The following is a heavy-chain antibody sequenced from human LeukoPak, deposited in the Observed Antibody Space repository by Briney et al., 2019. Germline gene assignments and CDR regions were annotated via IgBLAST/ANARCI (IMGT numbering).Heavy chain of an antibody. CDR1: GGTFSSYT. Sequence: SVKVSCKASGGTFSSYTISWVRQAPGQGLEWMGRIIPILGLANYAQKFQGRVTITADKSTSTAYMELSSLRSEDTAVYYCARDWSSAYSNYVTGYYYYYMDVWGKGTTVTVSS. CDR2: IIPILGLA. J-gene: IGHJ6*03. V-gene: IGHV1-69*04. D-gene: IGHD4-11*01. CDR3: ARDWSSAYSNYVTGYYYYYMDV.